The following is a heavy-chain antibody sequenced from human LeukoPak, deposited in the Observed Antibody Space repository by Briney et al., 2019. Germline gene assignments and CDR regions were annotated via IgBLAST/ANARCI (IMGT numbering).Heavy chain of an antibody. V-gene: IGHV3-23*01. CDR1: GFTFSSYG. J-gene: IGHJ6*03. Sequence: QPGGSLRLSCAASGFTFSSYGMSWVRQAPGKGLEWVSAISGSGGSTCYADSVKGRFTISRDNSKNTLYLQMNSLRAEDTAVYYCAKQKGYYYYMDVWGKGTTVTISS. CDR3: AKQKGYYYYMDV. CDR2: ISGSGGST.